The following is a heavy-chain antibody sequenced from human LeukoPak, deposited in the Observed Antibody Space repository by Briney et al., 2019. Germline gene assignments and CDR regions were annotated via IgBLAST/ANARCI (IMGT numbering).Heavy chain of an antibody. CDR2: IYYSGST. D-gene: IGHD3-3*01. CDR1: GGSISSSSYY. Sequence: SETLSLTCTVSGGSISSSSYYWGWIRQPPGKGLEWIGSIYYSGSTNYNPSLKSRVTISVDTSKNQFSLKLSSVTAADTAVYYCARDWSGYYNWFDPWGQGTLVTVSS. CDR3: ARDWSGYYNWFDP. J-gene: IGHJ5*02. V-gene: IGHV4-39*07.